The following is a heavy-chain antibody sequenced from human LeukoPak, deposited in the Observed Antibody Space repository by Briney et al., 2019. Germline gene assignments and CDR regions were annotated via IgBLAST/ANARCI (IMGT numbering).Heavy chain of an antibody. CDR3: ARHASAVDI. CDR1: GSRFSTYW. J-gene: IGHJ3*02. V-gene: IGHV5-51*01. Sequence: GESLKISCKGSGSRFSTYWIGWVRPMPGKGLEWMAIIYPGDSDTRYSPSFQGQVTISADKSLSTAYLQWSSLRASDTAMYYCARHASAVDIWGQGTMVTVSS. CDR2: IYPGDSDT.